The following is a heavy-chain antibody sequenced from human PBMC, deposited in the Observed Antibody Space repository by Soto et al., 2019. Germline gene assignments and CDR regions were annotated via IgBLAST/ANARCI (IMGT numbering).Heavy chain of an antibody. CDR2: ISVNNGNT. D-gene: IGHD6-19*01. Sequence: QVQLVQSGAEVKKPGASVKVSCKASGYKFTTYSITWVRQAPGQGLEWVGWISVNNGNTKYAQKIQGRVTMTTDISSSTAYTELKRLRSDDTAVYYCARRAVNHFFNGVDVWGQGTTITVSS. CDR3: ARRAVNHFFNGVDV. J-gene: IGHJ6*02. V-gene: IGHV1-18*04. CDR1: GYKFTTYS.